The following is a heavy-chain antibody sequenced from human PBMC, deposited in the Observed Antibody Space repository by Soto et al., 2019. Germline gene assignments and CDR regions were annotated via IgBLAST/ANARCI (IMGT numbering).Heavy chain of an antibody. Sequence: QVQLQESGPGLVKPSETLSLTCTVSGDSISSSYWNWIRQAPGKGLEWIGYIDDTGSTNYNPSLKSGVPLSVDPSHNQYALKLSSVTAADTAVYYCARGVLEWLLRDSYYYYMDVWGKGTTVTVSS. V-gene: IGHV4-59*01. J-gene: IGHJ6*03. CDR3: ARGVLEWLLRDSYYYYMDV. CDR1: GDSISSSY. D-gene: IGHD3-3*01. CDR2: IDDTGST.